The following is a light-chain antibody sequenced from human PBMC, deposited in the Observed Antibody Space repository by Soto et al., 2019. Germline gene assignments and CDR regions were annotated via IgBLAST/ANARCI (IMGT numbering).Light chain of an antibody. J-gene: IGKJ3*01. V-gene: IGKV1-27*01. CDR2: AES. CDR3: QKYSSVPL. Sequence: DIQMTQSPSSLSASVGDRVTITCRASQGISNYIAWYQQKPGKAPKLRIYAESTLKSGVPSRFSGSGSGTDFTLTINSLQPDDVATYSCQKYSSVPLFGPGTKVDIK. CDR1: QGISNY.